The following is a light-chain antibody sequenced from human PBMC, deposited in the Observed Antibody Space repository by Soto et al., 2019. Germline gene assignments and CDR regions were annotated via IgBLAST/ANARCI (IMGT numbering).Light chain of an antibody. CDR3: SSYAGSNNLV. CDR2: GNN. J-gene: IGLJ2*01. CDR1: SSNIGAGYD. Sequence: QSVLTQPPSVSGAPGQWVTIACTGNSSNIGAGYDVHWYQQLQGTAPKLLIFGNNNRPSGVPDRFSGSKSATSASLAVSGLQGEDEADYYCSSYAGSNNLVFGGGTKLTVL. V-gene: IGLV1-40*01.